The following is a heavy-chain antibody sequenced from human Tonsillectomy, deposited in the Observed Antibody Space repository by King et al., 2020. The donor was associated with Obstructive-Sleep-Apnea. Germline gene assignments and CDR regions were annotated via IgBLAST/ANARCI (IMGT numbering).Heavy chain of an antibody. CDR3: LRGRPWPFDP. Sequence: VKLVESGGGVARPGGSLRLSCAPSGFTFEDYGMTWVRQGPGKGLEWVSGINWSGSNTGYADSVRGRFTISRDNAKNSLYLQMNSLRVEDTALYYCLRGRPWPFDPWGQGTLVAVSS. V-gene: IGHV3-20*04. J-gene: IGHJ5*02. CDR2: INWSGSNT. CDR1: GFTFEDYG. D-gene: IGHD1-1*01.